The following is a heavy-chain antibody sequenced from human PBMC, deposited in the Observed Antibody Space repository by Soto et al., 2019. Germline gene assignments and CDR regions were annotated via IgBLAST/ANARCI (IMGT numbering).Heavy chain of an antibody. J-gene: IGHJ4*02. D-gene: IGHD3-3*01. CDR3: ARGAGSGEDFVDC. Sequence: SQTLSLTGAISGDSVSSNSAAWNWIRQAPSRGLEWLGRTYYRSKWYNDYAVSVKSRITINPDTSKNQFSLQLNSVTPEDTAVYYCARGAGSGEDFVDCWGQGILVTVTS. V-gene: IGHV6-1*01. CDR1: GDSVSSNSAA. CDR2: TYYRSKWYN.